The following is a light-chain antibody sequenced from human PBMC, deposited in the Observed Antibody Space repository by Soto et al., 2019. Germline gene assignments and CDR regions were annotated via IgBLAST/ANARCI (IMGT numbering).Light chain of an antibody. CDR2: AAX. CDR3: QQNYSLPIT. V-gene: IGKV1-39*01. J-gene: IGKJ5*01. Sequence: DIQMPQSPSSLSAXXXXXXXXXXXTSQTITTSLNWYRQKPGKAPDLRIYAAXILQSGIPSRFGGRGSGTDFTLTITGLQPEDFATYYCQQNYSLPITFGQGTRLEIK. CDR1: QTITTS.